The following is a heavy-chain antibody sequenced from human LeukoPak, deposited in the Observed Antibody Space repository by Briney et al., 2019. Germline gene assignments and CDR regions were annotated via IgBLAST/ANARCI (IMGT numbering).Heavy chain of an antibody. J-gene: IGHJ4*02. V-gene: IGHV3-72*01. D-gene: IGHD1-26*01. Sequence: GGSLRLSCAASGFTFSDHYMDWVRQAPGKGLEWVGRTRNKANSYTTEYAASVRGRFTISRDDSRNSLNLQMNSLKTEDTAVYYCTTRGGSFSIFDYWGQGTLVTVSS. CDR1: GFTFSDHY. CDR3: TTRGGSFSIFDY. CDR2: TRNKANSYTT.